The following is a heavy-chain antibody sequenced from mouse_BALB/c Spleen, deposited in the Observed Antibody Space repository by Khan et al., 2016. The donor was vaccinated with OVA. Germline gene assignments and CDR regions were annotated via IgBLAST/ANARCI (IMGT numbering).Heavy chain of an antibody. CDR3: ARGRYRYPFAY. CDR2: ISYSGST. J-gene: IGHJ3*01. V-gene: IGHV3-2*02. Sequence: EVQLVESGPGLVKPSQSLSLTCTVTGYSITNDYAWNWIRQFPGNKLEWMGYISYSGSTSYNPSLKSRISIPRDTSKNQFFLQLNSVTTEDTATYYCARGRYRYPFAYWGQGTLVTVSA. D-gene: IGHD2-14*01. CDR1: GYSITNDYA.